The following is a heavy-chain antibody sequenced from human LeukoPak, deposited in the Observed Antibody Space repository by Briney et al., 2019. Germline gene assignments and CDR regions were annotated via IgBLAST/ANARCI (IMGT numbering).Heavy chain of an antibody. D-gene: IGHD3-16*01. V-gene: IGHV4-4*07. J-gene: IGHJ5*02. CDR1: GGSISSYY. Sequence: NPSETLSLTCTVSGGSISSYYWSWIRQPAGKGLEWIGRIYTSGSTNYNPSLKSRVTISVDTSKNQFSLKLSSVTAADTAVYYCARRYDYVWGSSDWFDPWGQGTLVTVSS. CDR2: IYTSGST. CDR3: ARRYDYVWGSSDWFDP.